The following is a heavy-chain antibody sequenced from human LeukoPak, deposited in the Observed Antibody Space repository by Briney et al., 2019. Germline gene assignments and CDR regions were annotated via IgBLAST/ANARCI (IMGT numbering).Heavy chain of an antibody. CDR2: INHSGST. D-gene: IGHD6-19*01. V-gene: IGHV4-34*01. CDR1: GGSFSGYY. Sequence: PSETLSLTSAVYGGSFSGYYWSWIRQPPGKGLEWIGEINHSGSTNYNPSLKSRGTISVDTSKNQFSLKLSSVTAADTAVYYCARVLAVAGRYDAFDIWGQGTMVTVSS. CDR3: ARVLAVAGRYDAFDI. J-gene: IGHJ3*02.